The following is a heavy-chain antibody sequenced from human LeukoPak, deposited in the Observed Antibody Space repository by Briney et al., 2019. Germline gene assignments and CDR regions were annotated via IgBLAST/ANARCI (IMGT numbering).Heavy chain of an antibody. J-gene: IGHJ6*02. CDR1: GYTFTSYD. CDR3: ARGRTEHYDFWSGYYTTYYYYGMDV. Sequence: ASVKVSCKASGYTFTSYDINWVRQATGQGLEWVGWMNPNSGNTGYAQKFQGRVTMTRNTSISTAYMELSSLRSEDTAVYYCARGRTEHYDFWSGYYTTYYYYGMDVWGQGTTVTVSS. D-gene: IGHD3-3*01. CDR2: MNPNSGNT. V-gene: IGHV1-8*01.